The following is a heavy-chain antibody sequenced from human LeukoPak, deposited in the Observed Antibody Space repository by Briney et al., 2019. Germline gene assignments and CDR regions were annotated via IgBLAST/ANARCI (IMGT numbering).Heavy chain of an antibody. CDR2: IWYDGSNK. CDR3: ARAHGVSGSYCDY. CDR1: GFTFSSYG. Sequence: PGRSLRLSCAASGFTFSSYGMHWVRQAPGKGLEWVAVIWYDGSNKYYADSVKGRFTISRDNSKNTLYLQMNSLRAEDTAVYYCARAHGVSGSYCDYWGQGTLVTVSS. V-gene: IGHV3-33*01. D-gene: IGHD3-10*01. J-gene: IGHJ4*02.